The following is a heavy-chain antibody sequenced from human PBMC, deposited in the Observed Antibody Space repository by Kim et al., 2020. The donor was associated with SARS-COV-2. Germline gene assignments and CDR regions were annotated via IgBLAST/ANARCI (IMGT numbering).Heavy chain of an antibody. Sequence: GGSLRLSCAASGFVFRSYDMHWVRQPAGKGLEWVSGIGTAGDTYSPDSVKGRFTISRENAKNSFYLQMNNLGVGDTAVYYCARGTFRGVPIIPGMDVWGQGTTVTVSS. CDR2: IGTAGDT. J-gene: IGHJ6*02. D-gene: IGHD3-3*01. CDR3: ARGTFRGVPIIPGMDV. V-gene: IGHV3-13*01. CDR1: GFVFRSYD.